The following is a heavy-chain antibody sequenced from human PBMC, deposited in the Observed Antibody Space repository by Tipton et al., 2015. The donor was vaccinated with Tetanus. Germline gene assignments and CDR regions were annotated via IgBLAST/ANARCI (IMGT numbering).Heavy chain of an antibody. V-gene: IGHV3-23*01. CDR1: GFTFSSYA. J-gene: IGHJ5*02. CDR2: ISGSGGST. Sequence: SLRLSCAASGFTFSSYAMSWVRQAPGKGLEWVSAISGSGGSTYYADSVKGRFTISSDNSKNTLYLQMNSLRAEDTAVYYRAKLRGYGDYVLRPWGQGTLVTVSS. D-gene: IGHD4-17*01. CDR3: AKLRGYGDYVLRP.